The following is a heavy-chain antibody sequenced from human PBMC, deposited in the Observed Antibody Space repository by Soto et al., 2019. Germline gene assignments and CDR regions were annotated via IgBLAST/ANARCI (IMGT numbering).Heavy chain of an antibody. D-gene: IGHD3-16*01. J-gene: IGHJ4*02. CDR2: ISATGGGT. CDR3: AKDRRAGGNSAFYFDF. V-gene: IGHV3-23*01. Sequence: GGSLRLSCAASGFTFSDYYMSWIRQAPGKGLEWVSLISATGGGTYYADSVKGRFTISRDNSHNTLYLQVHSLTAEDTAVYYCAKDRRAGGNSAFYFDFWGQGAQVTVSS. CDR1: GFTFSDYY.